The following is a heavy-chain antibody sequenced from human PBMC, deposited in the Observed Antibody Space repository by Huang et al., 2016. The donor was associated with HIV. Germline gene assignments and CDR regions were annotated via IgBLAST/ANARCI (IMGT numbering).Heavy chain of an antibody. V-gene: IGHV1-3*01. Sequence: QVQLVQSGAEVKKPGTSVKVSCKTSGYTFSSHALHWLRQAPGQRPEWMGWINGGNGDTKYSQKFQGRVTITSDTSANIGYMELNSLLSEDTAVYYCARDPLDIRRLFDFWGQGSLVTVSS. J-gene: IGHJ4*02. CDR1: GYTFSSHA. D-gene: IGHD3-3*01. CDR3: ARDPLDIRRLFDF. CDR2: INGGNGDT.